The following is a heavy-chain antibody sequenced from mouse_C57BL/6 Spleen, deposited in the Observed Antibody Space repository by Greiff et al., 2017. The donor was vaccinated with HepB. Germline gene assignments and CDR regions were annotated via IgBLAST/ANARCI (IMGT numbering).Heavy chain of an antibody. CDR2: ISDGGSYT. CDR3: AREDYGSSHWYLDV. V-gene: IGHV5-4*01. CDR1: GFTFSSYA. J-gene: IGHJ1*03. D-gene: IGHD1-1*01. Sequence: EVQLVESGGGLVKPGGSLKLSCAASGFTFSSYAMSWVRQTPEKRLEWVATISDGGSYTSYPDNVKGRFSISRDNAKNNLSLQMSHLTSEDTAMYYCAREDYGSSHWYLDVWGTGTTVTVSS.